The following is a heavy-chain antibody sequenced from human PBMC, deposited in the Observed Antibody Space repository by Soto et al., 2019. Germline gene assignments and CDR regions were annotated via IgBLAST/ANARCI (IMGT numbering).Heavy chain of an antibody. CDR1: GFTFSAYW. J-gene: IGHJ4*02. D-gene: IGHD1-1*01. Sequence: GESLKISCAVSGFTFSAYWMHWVRQVPGKGLTWVSRISDDGSTATYADSVKGRFIISRDNAKNSLYLEMNTLRADDSGLYYCARGPRVSSTGTGAHWGRGTLVTVSS. V-gene: IGHV3-74*01. CDR2: ISDDGSTA. CDR3: ARGPRVSSTGTGAH.